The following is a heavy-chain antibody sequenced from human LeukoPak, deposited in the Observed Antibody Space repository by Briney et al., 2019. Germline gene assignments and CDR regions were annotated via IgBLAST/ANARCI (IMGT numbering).Heavy chain of an antibody. CDR1: GFTFSSYS. D-gene: IGHD6-19*01. CDR2: ISTSGSTI. CDR3: ARRGYTSAWDY. Sequence: GGSLRLSCAASGFTFSSYSMNWVRQAPGKGLEWISYISTSGSTIYYPDSVKGRFTISRDNGKNSLYLQMNSLRVEDTAVYFCARRGYTSAWDYWGQGTLVAVSS. V-gene: IGHV3-48*01. J-gene: IGHJ4*02.